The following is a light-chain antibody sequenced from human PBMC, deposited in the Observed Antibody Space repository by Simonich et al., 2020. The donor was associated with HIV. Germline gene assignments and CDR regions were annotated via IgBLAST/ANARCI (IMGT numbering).Light chain of an antibody. J-gene: IGKJ1*01. V-gene: IGKV4-1*01. CDR2: WAS. CDR3: QQYYITPHT. CDR1: QSVLYSSNNKNY. Sequence: DIVMTQSPDSLVVSLGERATINCKSSQSVLYSSNNKNYLAWYQQKPGQPPKLLIYWASTRESGVPDRFNGSGSETDFTLTISSLQAEDVAVYYCQQYYITPHTFGQGTKVEIK.